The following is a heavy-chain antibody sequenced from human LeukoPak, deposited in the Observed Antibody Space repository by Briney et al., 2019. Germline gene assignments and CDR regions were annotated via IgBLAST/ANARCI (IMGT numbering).Heavy chain of an antibody. J-gene: IGHJ4*02. D-gene: IGHD6-13*01. CDR3: ANSRGGAAAGEYFDY. Sequence: GGSLRLSCAASGFTFSRYAISWVRQAPGKGLEWVSSISGIDGKTYYADSVKGRFTISRDNSKNTLYLQMNSLRAEDTAVYYCANSRGGAAAGEYFDYWGQGTLVTVSS. CDR1: GFTFSRYA. V-gene: IGHV3-23*01. CDR2: ISGIDGKT.